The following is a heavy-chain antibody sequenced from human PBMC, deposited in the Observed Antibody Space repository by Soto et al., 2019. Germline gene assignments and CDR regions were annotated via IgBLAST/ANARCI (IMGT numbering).Heavy chain of an antibody. D-gene: IGHD3-10*01. J-gene: IGHJ5*02. V-gene: IGHV1-18*01. CDR3: ARGVGSGSYYNQYNWFDP. Sequence: ASVKVSCKASGYTFTNYGISWVRQAPGQGLEWMGWINVYNGNTKYAQKVQGRVTMTTDTSTSKAYMELRSLRSDDTAVYYCARGVGSGSYYNQYNWFDPWGQGTLVTVSS. CDR1: GYTFTNYG. CDR2: INVYNGNT.